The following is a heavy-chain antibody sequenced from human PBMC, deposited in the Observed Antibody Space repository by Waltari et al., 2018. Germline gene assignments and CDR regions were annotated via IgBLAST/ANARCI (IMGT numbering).Heavy chain of an antibody. Sequence: QVQLQESGPGLVKPSETLSLTCAVSGASMNRSYWNWIRQSPGKGLEYIGYIYYKGSTNYNPSLKSRVTISIDTSMMQFSLKLSSVTAADTAVYYCARQPGYGDYVFDSWGQGTLVTVSS. CDR3: ARQPGYGDYVFDS. CDR1: GASMNRSY. V-gene: IGHV4-59*08. D-gene: IGHD4-17*01. J-gene: IGHJ4*02. CDR2: IYYKGST.